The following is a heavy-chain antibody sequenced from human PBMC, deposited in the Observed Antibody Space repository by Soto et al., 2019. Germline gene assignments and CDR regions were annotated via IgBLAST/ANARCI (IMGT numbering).Heavy chain of an antibody. CDR3: ARSRGGYPDYDY. CDR2: IIPIFGTA. CDR1: GGTFSSYA. J-gene: IGHJ4*02. V-gene: IGHV1-69*13. Sequence: ASVKVSCKASGGTFSSYAISWVRQAPGQGLEWMGGIIPIFGTANYAQKFQGRVTITADESTSTAYMELSSLRSEDTAVYYCARSRGGYPDYDYWGQGTLVTVSS. D-gene: IGHD5-12*01.